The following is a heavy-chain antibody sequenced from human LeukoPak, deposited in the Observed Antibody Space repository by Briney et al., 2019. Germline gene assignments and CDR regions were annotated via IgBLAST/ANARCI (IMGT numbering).Heavy chain of an antibody. V-gene: IGHV4-59*01. CDR1: GGTISSYH. J-gene: IGHJ3*02. D-gene: IGHD6-19*01. CDR3: VRLQRNSGEWAFDI. CDR2: ISNGGIT. Sequence: SETLSLTCTVSGGTISSYHWMWLRQPPGEGLEWIVYISNGGITNYNPSLKSRVTIAVGTSKNQLFLKLSSVTAADTAVYHCVRLQRNSGEWAFDIWGQGTMVSVS.